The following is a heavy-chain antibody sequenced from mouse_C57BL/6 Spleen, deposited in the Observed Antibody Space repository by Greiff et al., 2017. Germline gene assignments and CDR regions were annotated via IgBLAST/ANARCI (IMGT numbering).Heavy chain of an antibody. CDR2: INPGCGGT. J-gene: IGHJ2*01. V-gene: IGHV1-54*01. D-gene: IGHD4-1*01. CDR1: GYAFTNYL. CDR3: AREGDWADY. Sequence: QVQLKQSGAELVRPGTSVKVSCKASGYAFTNYLIEWVKQRPGQGLEWIGVINPGCGGTNYNEKFKGKATLTADKSSSTAYMQLSSLTSEDSAVYFCAREGDWADYWGQGTTLTVSS.